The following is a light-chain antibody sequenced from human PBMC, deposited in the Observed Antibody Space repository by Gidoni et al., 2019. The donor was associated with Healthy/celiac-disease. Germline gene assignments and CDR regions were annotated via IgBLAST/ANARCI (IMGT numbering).Light chain of an antibody. Sequence: DIHMTQSPSSLSASVGDRVTITCRARQSISSYLNWYQQKPGKAPKLLIYAASSLQSGVPSRFSGSGSGTDFTLTISSLQPEDFATYYCQQSYSTPWTFGQGTKVEIK. CDR1: QSISSY. CDR2: AAS. V-gene: IGKV1-39*01. J-gene: IGKJ1*01. CDR3: QQSYSTPWT.